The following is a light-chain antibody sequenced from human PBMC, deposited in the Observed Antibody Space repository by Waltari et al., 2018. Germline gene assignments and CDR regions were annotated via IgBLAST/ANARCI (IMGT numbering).Light chain of an antibody. CDR1: QSISSH. J-gene: IGKJ1*01. CDR3: QQRSNLWT. CDR2: DES. Sequence: ETVLTQSLATLSLSPGESATLSCRASQSISSHLAWYQQKPGQPPRLLIYDESKRATGIPARFSCSGSGTDFTLTISSLEPEDFAVYYCQQRSNLWTFGQGTKVEIK. V-gene: IGKV3-11*01.